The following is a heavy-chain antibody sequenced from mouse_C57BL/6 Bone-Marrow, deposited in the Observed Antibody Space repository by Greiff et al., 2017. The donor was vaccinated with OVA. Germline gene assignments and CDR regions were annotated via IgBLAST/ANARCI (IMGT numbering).Heavy chain of an antibody. J-gene: IGHJ4*01. V-gene: IGHV1-15*01. CDR1: GYTFTDYE. D-gene: IGHD2-5*01. Sequence: QVQLQQSGAELVRPGASVTLSCKASGYTFTDYEMHWVKQTPVHGLEWIGAIDPETGGTAYNPKFKGKAILTAAKSSSTAYMELRSLTSEDSAVYYCTRGESNYYDMDYWGQGTSVTVSS. CDR3: TRGESNYYDMDY. CDR2: IDPETGGT.